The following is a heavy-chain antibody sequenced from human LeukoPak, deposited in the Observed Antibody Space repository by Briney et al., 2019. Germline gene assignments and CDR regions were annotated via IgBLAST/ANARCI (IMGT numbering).Heavy chain of an antibody. J-gene: IGHJ4*02. CDR3: ARQTRGGIVAAGSDY. CDR1: GYSFTSYW. CDR2: IYPGDSDT. D-gene: IGHD6-13*01. V-gene: IGHV5-51*01. Sequence: GESLKISCKGSGYSFTSYWIGWVRQLPGKGLEWMGIIYPGDSDTRYSPSFQGQVTISADKSISTAYLQWSSLKASDSAMYYCARQTRGGIVAAGSDYWGQGTLVTVSS.